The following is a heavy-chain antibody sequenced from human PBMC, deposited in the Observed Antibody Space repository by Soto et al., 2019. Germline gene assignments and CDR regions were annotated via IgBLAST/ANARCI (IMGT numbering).Heavy chain of an antibody. CDR2: IYSGGST. V-gene: IGHV3-66*01. CDR1: GFTVSSNY. J-gene: IGHJ4*02. CDR3: ARGVGYSYGYLDY. D-gene: IGHD5-18*01. Sequence: GGSLRLSCAASGFTVSSNYMSWVRQAPGKGLEWVSVIYSGGSTYYADSVKGRFTISRDNSKNTLYLQMNSLRAEDTAVYYSARGVGYSYGYLDYWRQGTPVPVSS.